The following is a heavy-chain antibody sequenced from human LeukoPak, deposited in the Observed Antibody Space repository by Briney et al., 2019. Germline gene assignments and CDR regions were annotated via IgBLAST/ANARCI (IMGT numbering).Heavy chain of an antibody. J-gene: IGHJ3*02. V-gene: IGHV1-69*04. D-gene: IGHD5-18*01. Sequence: ASVKVSCKASGGTFSSYAISWVRQAPGQGLEWMGRIIPILGIANYAQKFQGRVTITADKSTSTAYMELSSLRSEDTAVYYCARDHGSRIQLWLADAFDIWGQGTMVIVSS. CDR1: GGTFSSYA. CDR2: IIPILGIA. CDR3: ARDHGSRIQLWLADAFDI.